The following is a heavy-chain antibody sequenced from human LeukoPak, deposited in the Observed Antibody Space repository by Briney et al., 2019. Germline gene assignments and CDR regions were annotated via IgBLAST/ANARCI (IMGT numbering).Heavy chain of an antibody. Sequence: ASVKVSCKASGYTFTGYYMHWVRQAPGQGLEWMGWINPNSGCTNYAQKFQGRVTMTRDTSISPAYMELSRLRSDDTAVYFCASPGDCSSTSCLRYWGQGTLVTVSS. CDR3: ASPGDCSSTSCLRY. J-gene: IGHJ4*02. V-gene: IGHV1-2*02. D-gene: IGHD2-2*01. CDR1: GYTFTGYY. CDR2: INPNSGCT.